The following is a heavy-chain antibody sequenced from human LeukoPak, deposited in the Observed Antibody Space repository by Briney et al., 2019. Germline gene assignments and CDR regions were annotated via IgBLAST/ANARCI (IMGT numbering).Heavy chain of an antibody. CDR2: IYYSGRT. CDR1: GGSISSYY. Sequence: SETLSLTCTVSGGSISSYYWSWIRQPPGKGLEWIGYIYYSGRTNYNPSLKSRVTISVDTSKNQFFLKLSSVTAADTAVYYCARHRDTDYLDYWGQGTLVTVSS. V-gene: IGHV4-59*08. CDR3: ARHRDTDYLDY. J-gene: IGHJ4*02.